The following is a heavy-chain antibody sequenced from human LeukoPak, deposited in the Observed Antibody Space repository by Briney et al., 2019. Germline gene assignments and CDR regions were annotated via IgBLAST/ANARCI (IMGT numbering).Heavy chain of an antibody. Sequence: GGSLRLSCAASGFTFSSYAMSWVRQAAGKGLEWVSAISGSGGSTYYADSVKGRFTISRDNSKNTLYLQMNSLRAEDTAVYYCAKVYAWGYYYYYMDVWGKGTTVTVSS. CDR3: AKVYAWGYYYYYMDV. J-gene: IGHJ6*03. D-gene: IGHD1-26*01. V-gene: IGHV3-23*01. CDR1: GFTFSSYA. CDR2: ISGSGGST.